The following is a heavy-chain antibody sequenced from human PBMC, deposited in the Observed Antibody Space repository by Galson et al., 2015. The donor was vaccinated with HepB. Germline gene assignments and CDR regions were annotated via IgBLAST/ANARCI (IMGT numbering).Heavy chain of an antibody. CDR1: GLPFSSYA. D-gene: IGHD5-24*01. Sequence: LSLPCAAPGLPFSSYAMHWVRQAPGQGLEWVAVISYDGSNKYYADSVKGRFTISRDNSKNTLYLQINSLRAEDTAVYYCARGGLRWLQLSYCDYWGQGTLVTVSS. CDR3: ARGGLRWLQLSYCDY. J-gene: IGHJ4*02. V-gene: IGHV3-30-3*01. CDR2: ISYDGSNK.